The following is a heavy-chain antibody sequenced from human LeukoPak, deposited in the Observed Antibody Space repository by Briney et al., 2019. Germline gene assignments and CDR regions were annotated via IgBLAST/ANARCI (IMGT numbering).Heavy chain of an antibody. CDR3: AKDTYGSSPYYFDY. D-gene: IGHD6-6*01. CDR2: ISSSGGST. Sequence: GGSLRLSCAVSGFTFSSYAMSWVRQAPGKGLEWVSAISSSGGSTYYADSVKGRFTIFRDNSRNTLYLQMNSLRAEDSAVYYCAKDTYGSSPYYFDYWGQGTLVTASS. CDR1: GFTFSSYA. J-gene: IGHJ4*02. V-gene: IGHV3-23*01.